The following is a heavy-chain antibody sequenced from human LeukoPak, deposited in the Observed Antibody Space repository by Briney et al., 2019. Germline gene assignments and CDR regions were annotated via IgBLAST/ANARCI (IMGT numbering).Heavy chain of an antibody. Sequence: ASVKVSCKASGCTFTGYYMHWVRQAPGQGLEWMGWINPNSGGTNYAQKFQGRVTMTRDTSISTAYMELSRLRSDDTAVYYCASRKRGYSGYDPFDYWGQGTLVTASS. CDR1: GCTFTGYY. CDR2: INPNSGGT. CDR3: ASRKRGYSGYDPFDY. J-gene: IGHJ4*02. D-gene: IGHD5-12*01. V-gene: IGHV1-2*02.